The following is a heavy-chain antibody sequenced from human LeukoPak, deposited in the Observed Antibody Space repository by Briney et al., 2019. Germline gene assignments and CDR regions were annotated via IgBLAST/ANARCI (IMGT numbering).Heavy chain of an antibody. J-gene: IGHJ4*02. CDR3: ARSLTMVRAPSIDY. CDR2: ISYDGSNK. V-gene: IGHV3-30-3*01. CDR1: GFTLSSYT. Sequence: PGGSLRLSCAASGFTLSSYTMHWVRQGPRAGLEWVAVISYDGSNKYYADSVKGRFTISRDNSKNTLYLQMNSLRAEDTAVYYCARSLTMVRAPSIDYWGQGTLVTVSS. D-gene: IGHD3-10*01.